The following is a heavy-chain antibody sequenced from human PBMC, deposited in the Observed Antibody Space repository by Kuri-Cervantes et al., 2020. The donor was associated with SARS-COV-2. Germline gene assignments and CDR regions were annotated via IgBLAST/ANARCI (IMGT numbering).Heavy chain of an antibody. CDR3: AREGREGGGMDV. CDR2: TNTDGSST. D-gene: IGHD3-16*01. CDR1: GFTFSNYW. Sequence: GESLKISCSASGFTFSNYWMHWVRQAPGKGLVWVSRTNTDGSSTSYADSVKGRFTISRDNAKNTLYLQMNSLRAEDTAVYYCAREGREGGGMDVWGQGTTVTVSS. J-gene: IGHJ6*02. V-gene: IGHV3-74*01.